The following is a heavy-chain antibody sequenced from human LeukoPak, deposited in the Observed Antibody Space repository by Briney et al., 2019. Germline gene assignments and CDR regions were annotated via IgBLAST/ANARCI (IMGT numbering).Heavy chain of an antibody. V-gene: IGHV1-69*05. Sequence: SVKVSCEASGGTFSSYAISWVRQAPGQGLEWMGGIIPIFGTANYAQKFQGRVTITTDESTSTAYMELSSLRSEDTAVYYCAREGELLGATTGYFDYWGQGTLVTVSS. CDR1: GGTFSSYA. CDR3: AREGELLGATTGYFDY. CDR2: IIPIFGTA. J-gene: IGHJ4*02. D-gene: IGHD1-26*01.